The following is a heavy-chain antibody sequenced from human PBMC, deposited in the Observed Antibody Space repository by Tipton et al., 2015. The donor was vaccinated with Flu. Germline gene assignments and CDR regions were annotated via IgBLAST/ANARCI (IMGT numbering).Heavy chain of an antibody. CDR2: ICRTGST. CDR1: GDSISSDYY. J-gene: IGHJ5*02. D-gene: IGHD4-11*01. CDR3: ARRDYSNYGSDPKSWFAP. V-gene: IGHV4-38-2*02. Sequence: TLSLTCTISGDSISSDYYWCLIRQPPGKGLEWIEHICRTGSTYRNSSLKSRATISIDTSKNQFSLKVFSVTAADTAVYYCARRDYSNYGSDPKSWFAPWGQGILVTVSS.